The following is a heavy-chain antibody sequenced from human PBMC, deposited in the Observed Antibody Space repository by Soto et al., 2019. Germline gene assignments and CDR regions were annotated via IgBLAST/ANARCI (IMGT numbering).Heavy chain of an antibody. Sequence: ASVKVSCKASGYTFTSYDINWVRQATGQGLEWMGWMNPNSGNTGYAQKFQGRVTMTRNTSISTAYMELSSLRSEDTAVYYCATPLTVTDYYYYMDVWGKGTTVTVSS. V-gene: IGHV1-8*01. J-gene: IGHJ6*03. CDR2: MNPNSGNT. CDR3: ATPLTVTDYYYYMDV. CDR1: GYTFTSYD. D-gene: IGHD4-17*01.